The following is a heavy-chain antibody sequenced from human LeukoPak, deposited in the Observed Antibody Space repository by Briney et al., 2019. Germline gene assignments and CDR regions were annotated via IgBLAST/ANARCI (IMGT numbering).Heavy chain of an antibody. Sequence: PSETPSLTCTVSGGSISSYYWSWIRQPPGKGLEWIGYIYTSGSTNYNPSLKSRVTISVDTSKNQFSLKLSSVTAADTAVYYCARRKLLSPYYYYYMDVWGKGTTVTVSS. J-gene: IGHJ6*03. D-gene: IGHD2-2*01. V-gene: IGHV4-4*09. CDR2: IYTSGST. CDR3: ARRKLLSPYYYYYMDV. CDR1: GGSISSYY.